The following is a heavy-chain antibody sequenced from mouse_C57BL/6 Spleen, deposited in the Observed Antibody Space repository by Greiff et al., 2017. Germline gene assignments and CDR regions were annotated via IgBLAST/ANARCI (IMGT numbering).Heavy chain of an antibody. CDR2: IHPNSGST. CDR3: ARPYYGSIFAY. Sequence: VQLQQPGAELVKPGASVKLSCKASGYTFTSYWMHWVKQRPGQGLEWIGMIHPNSGSTNYNEKFKSKATLTVDKSSSTAYMQLSSLTSEDSAVXYCARPYYGSIFAYWGQGTLVTVSA. J-gene: IGHJ3*01. CDR1: GYTFTSYW. D-gene: IGHD1-1*01. V-gene: IGHV1-64*01.